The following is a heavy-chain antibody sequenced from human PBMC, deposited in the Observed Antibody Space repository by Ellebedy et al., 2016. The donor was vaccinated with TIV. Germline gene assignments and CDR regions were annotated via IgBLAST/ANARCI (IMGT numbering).Heavy chain of an antibody. CDR2: ISSSSSYI. Sequence: GGSLRLXXAASGFTFSSYSMNWVRQAPGKGLEWVSSISSSSSYIYYADSVKGRFTISRDNAKNSLYLQMNSLRAEDTAVYYCARDLGSGWGDYFDYWGQGTLVTVSS. CDR1: GFTFSSYS. CDR3: ARDLGSGWGDYFDY. V-gene: IGHV3-21*01. J-gene: IGHJ4*02. D-gene: IGHD6-19*01.